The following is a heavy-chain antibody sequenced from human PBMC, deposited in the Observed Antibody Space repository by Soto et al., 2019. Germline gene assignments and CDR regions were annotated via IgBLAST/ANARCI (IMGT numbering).Heavy chain of an antibody. CDR3: ARQLSSSWEPEWFDP. Sequence: SETLSLTCTVSGGSISSSSYYWGWIRQPPGKGLEWIGSIYYSGSTYYNPSLKSRVTISVDTSKNQFSLKLSSVTAADTAVYYCARQLSSSWEPEWFDPWGQGTLVTVSS. V-gene: IGHV4-39*01. CDR1: GGSISSSSYY. J-gene: IGHJ5*02. D-gene: IGHD6-13*01. CDR2: IYYSGST.